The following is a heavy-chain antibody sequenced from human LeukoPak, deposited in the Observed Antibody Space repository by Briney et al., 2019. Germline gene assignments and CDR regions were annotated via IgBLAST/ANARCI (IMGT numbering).Heavy chain of an antibody. CDR1: GGSISSGY. Sequence: SETLSLTCTVSGGSISSGYWSWIRQPPGKGLEWIGNIYYSGSTKYNPSLKSRVTISVDTSKKQFSLKLNSVTAVDTAVYYCARGDSGSYYGYWGQGTLVTVSS. J-gene: IGHJ4*02. V-gene: IGHV4-59*01. D-gene: IGHD1-26*01. CDR2: IYYSGST. CDR3: ARGDSGSYYGY.